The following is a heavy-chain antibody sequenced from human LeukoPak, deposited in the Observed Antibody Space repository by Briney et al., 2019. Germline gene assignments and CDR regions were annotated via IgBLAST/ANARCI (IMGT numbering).Heavy chain of an antibody. V-gene: IGHV4-38-2*01. CDR1: GYSISSGYY. Sequence: SETLSLTCAVSGYSISSGYYWGWIRQPPGKGLEWIGSIYHSGSTYYNPSLKSRVTISVDTSKNQFSLKLSSVTAADTAVYHCARQTGQYYYDSSGYYYPWGQGTLVTVSS. J-gene: IGHJ5*02. CDR2: IYHSGST. CDR3: ARQTGQYYYDSSGYYYP. D-gene: IGHD3-22*01.